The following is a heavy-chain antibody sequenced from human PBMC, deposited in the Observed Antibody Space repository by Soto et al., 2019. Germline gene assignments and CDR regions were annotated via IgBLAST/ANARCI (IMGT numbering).Heavy chain of an antibody. CDR1: GFTFSSYA. CDR3: AKEEISRDDILTGTSFDY. CDR2: ISGSGGST. V-gene: IGHV3-23*01. Sequence: PGGSLRLSCAASGFTFSSYAMSWVRQAPGKGLEWVSAISGSGGSTYYADSVKGRFTISRDNSKNTLYLQMNSLRAEDTAVYYCAKEEISRDDILTGTSFDYWGQGTLVTVSS. D-gene: IGHD3-9*01. J-gene: IGHJ4*02.